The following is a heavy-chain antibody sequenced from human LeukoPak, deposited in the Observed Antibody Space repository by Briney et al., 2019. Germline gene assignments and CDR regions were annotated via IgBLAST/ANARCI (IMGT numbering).Heavy chain of an antibody. J-gene: IGHJ4*02. Sequence: SETLSLTCTVSGGSISSYYWSWIRQPPGKGLEWIGYIYYSGSTNYNPSLKSRVTISVDTSKNQLSLKLSSVTAADTAVYYCARTIIAAAGTNYFDYWGQGTLVTVSS. CDR1: GGSISSYY. D-gene: IGHD6-13*01. CDR3: ARTIIAAAGTNYFDY. V-gene: IGHV4-59*01. CDR2: IYYSGST.